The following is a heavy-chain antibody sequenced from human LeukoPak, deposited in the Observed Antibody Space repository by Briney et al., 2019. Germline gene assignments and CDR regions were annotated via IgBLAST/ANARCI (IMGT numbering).Heavy chain of an antibody. CDR3: ARVGNLGIAAAGMFDP. CDR2: IYSGGST. J-gene: IGHJ5*02. CDR1: GFTVSSNY. Sequence: GGSLRLSCAASGFTVSSNYMSWVRQAPGKGLEWVSVIYSGGSTYYADSVKGRFTISRHNSKNTLYLQMNSLRAEDTAVYYCARVGNLGIAAAGMFDPWAREPWSPSPQ. D-gene: IGHD6-13*01. V-gene: IGHV3-53*04.